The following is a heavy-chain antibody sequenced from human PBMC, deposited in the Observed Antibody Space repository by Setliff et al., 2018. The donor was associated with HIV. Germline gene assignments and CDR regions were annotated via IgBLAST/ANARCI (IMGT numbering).Heavy chain of an antibody. CDR1: GGSISSSSYY. D-gene: IGHD6-13*01. CDR2: IYYSGST. Sequence: SETLSLTCTVSGGSISSSSYYWGWIRQPPGKGLEWIGTIYYSGSTYYNPSLKSRVTISVDTSKNHFSLHLTSVTAADTVVYYCARVVGSGWSPGYYYYMDVWGKGTTVTVSS. J-gene: IGHJ6*03. V-gene: IGHV4-39*07. CDR3: ARVVGSGWSPGYYYYMDV.